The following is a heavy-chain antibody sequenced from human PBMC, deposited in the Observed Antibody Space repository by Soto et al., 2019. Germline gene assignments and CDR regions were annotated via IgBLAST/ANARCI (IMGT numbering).Heavy chain of an antibody. Sequence: SETLSLACNVSGGAITGYYWNWIRQPPGKGLEWIGYVYFTGSTKYNPSLKSRVTISVDMSKNQFSLRLTSVTSADTALYYCSRERGAVASTADAFDVWGQGTMVTVSS. J-gene: IGHJ3*01. V-gene: IGHV4-59*01. D-gene: IGHD6-19*01. CDR3: SRERGAVASTADAFDV. CDR2: VYFTGST. CDR1: GGAITGYY.